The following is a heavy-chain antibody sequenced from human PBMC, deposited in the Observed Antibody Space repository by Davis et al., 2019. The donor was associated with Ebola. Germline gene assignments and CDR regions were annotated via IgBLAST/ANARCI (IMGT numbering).Heavy chain of an antibody. CDR2: IWYDGSNK. CDR1: GFTFSSYG. CDR3: ARDPYSNYFSFGWFDP. V-gene: IGHV3-33*01. J-gene: IGHJ5*02. Sequence: PGGSLRLSCAASGFTFSSYGMHWVRQAPGKGLEWVAVIWYDGSNKYYADSVKGRFTISRDNSKNTLYLQMNSLRAEDTAVYYCARDPYSNYFSFGWFDPWGQGTLVTVSS. D-gene: IGHD4-11*01.